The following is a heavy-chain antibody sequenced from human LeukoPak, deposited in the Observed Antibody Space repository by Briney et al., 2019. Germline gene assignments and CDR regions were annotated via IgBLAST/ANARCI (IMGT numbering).Heavy chain of an antibody. Sequence: ASLKLCCKASVYTFTSYDINSVRDATGRGLEWGWCVNRNTSITGYAQKFQGRVTMTRNTSISTGYMELSSLRSEDTAVYYCARARRVGDFGSSWYYYYYYMDVWGKGTTVTVSS. J-gene: IGHJ6*03. CDR2: VNRNTSIT. CDR3: ARARRVGDFGSSWYYYYYYMDV. CDR1: VYTFTSYD. V-gene: IGHV1-8*01. D-gene: IGHD6-13*01.